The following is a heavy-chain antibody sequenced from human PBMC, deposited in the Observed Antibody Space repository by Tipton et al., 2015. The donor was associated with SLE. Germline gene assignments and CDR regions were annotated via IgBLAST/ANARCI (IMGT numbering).Heavy chain of an antibody. CDR1: GGSISSYY. D-gene: IGHD1-26*01. J-gene: IGHJ4*02. CDR3: ARDSGSYYGY. CDR2: IYYSGST. V-gene: IGHV4-59*01. Sequence: TLSLTCTVSGGSISSYYWSWIRQPPGKGLEWIGYIYYSGSTNYNPSLKSRVTISVDTSKNQFSLKLSPVTAADTAVYYCARDSGSYYGYWGQGTLVTVSS.